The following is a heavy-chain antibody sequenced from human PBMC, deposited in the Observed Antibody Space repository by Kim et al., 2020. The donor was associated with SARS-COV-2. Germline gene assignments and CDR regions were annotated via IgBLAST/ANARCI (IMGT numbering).Heavy chain of an antibody. CDR2: INAGNGNT. CDR3: ARDSSSWGYNWFDP. J-gene: IGHJ5*02. D-gene: IGHD6-13*01. V-gene: IGHV1-3*01. CDR1: GYTSTSYA. Sequence: ASVKVSCKASGYTSTSYAMHWVRQAPGQRLEWMGWINAGNGNTKYSQKFQGRVTITRDTSASTAYMELSSQRSEDTAVYYCARDSSSWGYNWFDPCGQGTLVTVSS.